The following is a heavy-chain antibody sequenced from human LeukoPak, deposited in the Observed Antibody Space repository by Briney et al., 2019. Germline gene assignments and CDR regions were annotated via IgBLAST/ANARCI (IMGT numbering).Heavy chain of an antibody. CDR3: AISYSSSPFDY. V-gene: IGHV1-8*03. CDR2: MNPNSGNT. D-gene: IGHD6-6*01. Sequence: GASVNVSCKASGYTFTSYDINWVRQATGQGLEWMGWMNPNSGNTGYAQKFQGRVTITRNTSISTAYMELSSLRSEDTAVYYCAISYSSSPFDYWGQGTLVTVSS. J-gene: IGHJ4*02. CDR1: GYTFTSYD.